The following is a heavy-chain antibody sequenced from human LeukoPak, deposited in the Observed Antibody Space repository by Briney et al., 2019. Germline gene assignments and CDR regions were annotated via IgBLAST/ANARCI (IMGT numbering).Heavy chain of an antibody. Sequence: PGRSLRLSCAASGFTFSSYGMHWVRQTPDKGLEWVAFSSYDGRKEYYADSVKGRFTISRDNAKNTLYLQMDSLRASDTALFYCAKGRSRSDSTWYYFDSWGQGALVTVSS. CDR3: AKGRSRSDSTWYYFDS. V-gene: IGHV3-30*18. D-gene: IGHD6-13*01. CDR1: GFTFSSYG. CDR2: SSYDGRKE. J-gene: IGHJ4*02.